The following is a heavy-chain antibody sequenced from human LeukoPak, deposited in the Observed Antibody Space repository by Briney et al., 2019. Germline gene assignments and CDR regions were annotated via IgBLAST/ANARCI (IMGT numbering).Heavy chain of an antibody. D-gene: IGHD5-12*01. Sequence: GESLRLSCVASGFSFSLYSMKWVRQAPGKGLEWVSYISDTSAMYYADSVRGRFTISRDNAKNSLFLQMNSLRVEDTGVHYCARDGGYSGYDADCWGQGTLVTVSS. CDR3: ARDGGYSGYDADC. J-gene: IGHJ4*02. CDR1: GFSFSLYS. CDR2: ISDTSAM. V-gene: IGHV3-48*01.